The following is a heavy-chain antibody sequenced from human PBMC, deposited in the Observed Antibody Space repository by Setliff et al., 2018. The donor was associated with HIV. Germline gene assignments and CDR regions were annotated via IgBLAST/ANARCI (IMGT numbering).Heavy chain of an antibody. CDR3: ARDLDEAVKDADNYVPLDL. J-gene: IGHJ5*02. CDR2: IIPVFGSA. Sequence: SVKVSCKASGDTFNSYAISWVRQAPGRGLEWMGGIIPVFGSAHYAQKFQGRVTITTDESTSTAYMELSSLRSEDTAVYYCARDLDEAVKDADNYVPLDLWGQGTLVTVSS. CDR1: GDTFNSYA. D-gene: IGHD3-16*01. V-gene: IGHV1-69*05.